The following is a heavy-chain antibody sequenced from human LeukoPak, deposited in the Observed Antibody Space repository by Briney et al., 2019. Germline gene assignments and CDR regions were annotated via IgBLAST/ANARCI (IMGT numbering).Heavy chain of an antibody. D-gene: IGHD2-2*01. CDR3: ARDQTPMMGVPAAIGYYYYYGMDV. CDR2: ISSSGSTI. Sequence: GGSLRLSCAASGFTFSSYEMNWVRQAPGKGLEWVSYISSSGSTIYYADSVKGRFTISRDNAKNSLYLQMNSLRAEDTAAYYCARDQTPMMGVPAAIGYYYYYGMDVWGQGTTVTVSS. J-gene: IGHJ6*02. V-gene: IGHV3-48*03. CDR1: GFTFSSYE.